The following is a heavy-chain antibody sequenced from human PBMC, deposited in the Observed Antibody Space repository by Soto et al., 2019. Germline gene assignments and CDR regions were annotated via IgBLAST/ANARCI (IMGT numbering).Heavy chain of an antibody. Sequence: EAPLLESGGQLVQPGGSLRLSCAASGFTFSTYTMNWVRQAPGKGLEWVAGIFPGGSTYYANYEKGRFTISRDHSQSSVFLQMSGLRDEDTAVYYCAKDRQPDDIWTFDLWGQGTLVTVSS. CDR2: IFPGGST. CDR1: GFTFSTYT. V-gene: IGHV3-23*03. D-gene: IGHD3-9*01. CDR3: AKDRQPDDIWTFDL. J-gene: IGHJ4*02.